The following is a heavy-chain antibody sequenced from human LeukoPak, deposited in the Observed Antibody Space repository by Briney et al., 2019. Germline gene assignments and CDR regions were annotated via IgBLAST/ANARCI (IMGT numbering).Heavy chain of an antibody. CDR3: ATEKGVLDAFDI. J-gene: IGHJ3*02. CDR2: MINNGGGK. V-gene: IGHV3-30*04. CDR1: GFTFSSYV. D-gene: IGHD3-10*01. Sequence: GGSLRLSCAASGFTFSSYVMHWVRQAPGKGLEWVAYMINNGGGKNYADSVKGRFTISRDNSKNTLYLQMDSLRAEDTAVYYCATEKGVLDAFDIWGEGTMVT.